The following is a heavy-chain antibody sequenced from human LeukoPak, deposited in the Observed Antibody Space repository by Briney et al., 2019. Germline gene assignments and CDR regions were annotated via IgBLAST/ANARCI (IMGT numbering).Heavy chain of an antibody. J-gene: IGHJ6*03. CDR1: GDSVSSNSAA. CDR3: ARDRGLGTVTTFDYYYYMDV. D-gene: IGHD4-17*01. CDR2: TYYRSKWYN. Sequence: SQTLSLTCAFSGDSVSSNSAAWNWIRQSPSRGLEWLGRTYYRSKWYNDYAVSVKSRITINPDTSKNQFSLQLNSVTPEDTAVYYCARDRGLGTVTTFDYYYYMDVWGKGTMVTVSS. V-gene: IGHV6-1*01.